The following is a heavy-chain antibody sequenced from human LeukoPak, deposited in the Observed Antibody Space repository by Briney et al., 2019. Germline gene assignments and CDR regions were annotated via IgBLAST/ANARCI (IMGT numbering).Heavy chain of an antibody. Sequence: GRSLRLSCAASGFTFSSYAMHWVRQAPGKGLEWVAVISYDGSNKYYADSVKGRFTISRDNSKNTLYLQMNSLRAEDTAVYYCARGAPRITMIVVVARDAFDIWGQGTMVTVSS. CDR2: ISYDGSNK. D-gene: IGHD3-22*01. V-gene: IGHV3-30*04. J-gene: IGHJ3*02. CDR1: GFTFSSYA. CDR3: ARGAPRITMIVVVARDAFDI.